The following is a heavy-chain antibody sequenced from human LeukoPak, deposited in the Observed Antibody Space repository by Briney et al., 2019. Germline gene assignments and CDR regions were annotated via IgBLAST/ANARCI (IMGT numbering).Heavy chain of an antibody. J-gene: IGHJ4*02. CDR3: ATADTWQQLVVFDY. D-gene: IGHD6-13*01. Sequence: ASVKVSCKVSGYTLTELSMHWVRQAPGKGLEWMGGFDPEDGETIYAQKFQGRVTMTEDTSTDTAYMELSSLRSEDTAVYYCATADTWQQLVVFDYWGQGTLIPVSS. CDR2: FDPEDGET. V-gene: IGHV1-24*01. CDR1: GYTLTELS.